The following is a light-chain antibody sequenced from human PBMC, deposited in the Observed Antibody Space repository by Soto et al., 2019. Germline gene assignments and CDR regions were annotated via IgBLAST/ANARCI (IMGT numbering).Light chain of an antibody. CDR3: QQYDNYKPLT. CDR2: GAS. CDR1: PSVTNF. V-gene: IGKV3-11*01. J-gene: IGKJ4*01. Sequence: EIVLTQSPATLSLSPGERATLSCRASPSVTNFLAWYQQKPGQAPRLLIFGASGRATGIPDRFSGSGSGTDFTLTINGLQPDDFATYYCQQYDNYKPLTFGGGTKVDIK.